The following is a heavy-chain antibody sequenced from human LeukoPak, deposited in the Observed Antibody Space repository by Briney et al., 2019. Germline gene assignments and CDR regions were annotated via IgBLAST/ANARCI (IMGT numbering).Heavy chain of an antibody. CDR3: ATSITTHFDY. D-gene: IGHD3-3*01. Sequence: GGSLRLSCAASGFTVSSNYMSWVRQAPGKGLEWVPVIYSGGSTYYADSVKGRFTISRDNAKNSLYLQMNSLRAEDTAVYYCATSITTHFDYWGQGTLVTVSS. V-gene: IGHV3-53*01. CDR1: GFTVSSNY. CDR2: IYSGGST. J-gene: IGHJ4*02.